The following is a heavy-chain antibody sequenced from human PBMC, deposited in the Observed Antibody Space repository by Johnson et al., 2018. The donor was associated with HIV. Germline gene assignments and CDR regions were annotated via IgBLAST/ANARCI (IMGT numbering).Heavy chain of an antibody. CDR3: ARDRVPAAIGLAYRGAFDI. CDR1: GFTFSSYA. J-gene: IGHJ3*02. D-gene: IGHD2-2*02. Sequence: VQLAESGGGVVQPGRSLRLSCAASGFTFSSYAMHWVRQAPGKGLEWVAVISYDGSNKYYADSVRGRFTISRDNSKNTLYLQMNSLRAEDTAVYYCARDRVPAAIGLAYRGAFDIWGQGTMVTVSS. V-gene: IGHV3-30-3*01. CDR2: ISYDGSNK.